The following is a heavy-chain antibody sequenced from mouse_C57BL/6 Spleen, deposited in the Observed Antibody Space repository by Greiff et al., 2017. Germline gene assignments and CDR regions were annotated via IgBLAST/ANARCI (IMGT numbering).Heavy chain of an antibody. CDR2: INPSTGGT. V-gene: IGHV1-42*01. CDR1: GYSFTGYY. J-gene: IGHJ4*01. Sequence: EVKLMESGPELVKPGASVKISCKASGYSFTGYYMNWVKQSPEKSLEWIGEINPSTGGTTYNQKFKAKATLTVDKSSSTAYMQLKSLTSEDSAVYYCARFTTVVAPSYAMDYWGQGTSVTVSS. D-gene: IGHD1-1*01. CDR3: ARFTTVVAPSYAMDY.